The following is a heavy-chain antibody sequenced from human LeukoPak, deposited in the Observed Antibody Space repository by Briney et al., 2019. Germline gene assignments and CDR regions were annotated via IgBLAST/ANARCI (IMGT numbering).Heavy chain of an antibody. V-gene: IGHV4-39*07. CDR1: GGSISSSGSY. CDR3: ARVMAARREDLNWFDP. D-gene: IGHD6-6*01. CDR2: IYYSGNT. J-gene: IGHJ5*02. Sequence: SETLSLTCTVSGGSISSSGSYWGWIRQPPGKELEWIGSIYYSGNTYNPSLKSRVTISVDTSKNQFSLNLTSGNAADTAVYYCARVMAARREDLNWFDPWGQGTLVTVSS.